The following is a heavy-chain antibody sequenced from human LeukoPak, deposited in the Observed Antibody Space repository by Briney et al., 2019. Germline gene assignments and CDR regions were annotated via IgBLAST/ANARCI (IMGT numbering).Heavy chain of an antibody. J-gene: IGHJ4*02. CDR1: GFTFSSYA. CDR2: ISYDGSNK. Sequence: GRSLRLSCAASGFTFSSYAMHWVRQAPGKGLEWVAVISYDGSNKYYADSVKGRFTISRDNSKNTLYLQMNCLRAEDTAVYYCASIGDYDDYWGQGTLVTVSS. CDR3: ASIGDYDDY. V-gene: IGHV3-30-3*01.